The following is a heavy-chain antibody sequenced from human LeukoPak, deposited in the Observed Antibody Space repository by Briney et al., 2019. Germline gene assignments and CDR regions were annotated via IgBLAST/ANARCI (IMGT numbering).Heavy chain of an antibody. Sequence: PSETLSLTCAVYGGSFSGYFWSWIRQPPGKGLEWIGEINHSGSTNYNPSLKSRVTISVDTSKNQFSLKLSSVTAADTAVYYCARDCSSTSCHRGAVDYWGQGTLVTVSS. CDR1: GGSFSGYF. D-gene: IGHD2-2*01. CDR3: ARDCSSTSCHRGAVDY. CDR2: INHSGST. V-gene: IGHV4-34*01. J-gene: IGHJ4*02.